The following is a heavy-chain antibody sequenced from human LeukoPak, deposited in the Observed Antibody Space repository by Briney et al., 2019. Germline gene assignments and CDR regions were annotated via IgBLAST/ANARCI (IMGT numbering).Heavy chain of an antibody. Sequence: GGSLRLSCAASGFTFSSYSMNWVRQAPGKGLEWVSSISSSSSYIYYADSVKGRFTISRDNAKNSLYLQMDSLRAEDTAVYYCAREQDIVALRVFDYWGQGTLVTVSP. D-gene: IGHD5-12*01. J-gene: IGHJ4*02. CDR3: AREQDIVALRVFDY. CDR2: ISSSSSYI. V-gene: IGHV3-21*01. CDR1: GFTFSSYS.